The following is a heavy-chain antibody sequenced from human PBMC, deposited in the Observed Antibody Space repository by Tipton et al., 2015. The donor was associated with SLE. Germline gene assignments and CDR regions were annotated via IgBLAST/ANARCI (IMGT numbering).Heavy chain of an antibody. V-gene: IGHV4-34*01. J-gene: IGHJ6*03. CDR3: ARDCPTWGYYCYMDV. CDR2: INHRGST. CDR1: GGSFSGYY. Sequence: TLSLTCAVYGGSFSGYYWSWIRQPPGKGMEWIGKINHRGSTNYNPSLKSRVTISVDTSKNQFSLKLSSVTAADTAVYYCARDCPTWGYYCYMDVCAKGTPVTVSS. D-gene: IGHD7-27*01.